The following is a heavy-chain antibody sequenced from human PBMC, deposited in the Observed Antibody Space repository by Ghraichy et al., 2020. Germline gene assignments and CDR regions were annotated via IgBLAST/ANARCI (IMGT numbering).Heavy chain of an antibody. V-gene: IGHV4-30-4*01. Sequence: SQTLSLTCTVSGGSISSGDYYWSWIRQPLEKGLEWIGYIYYSGSTYNNPSLKSRVTISVDTSKNQFSLKLSSVTAADTAVYYCARVNLNYDSSGYLLDYWGQGTLFTVSS. D-gene: IGHD3-22*01. CDR2: IYYSGST. CDR3: ARVNLNYDSSGYLLDY. CDR1: GGSISSGDYY. J-gene: IGHJ4*02.